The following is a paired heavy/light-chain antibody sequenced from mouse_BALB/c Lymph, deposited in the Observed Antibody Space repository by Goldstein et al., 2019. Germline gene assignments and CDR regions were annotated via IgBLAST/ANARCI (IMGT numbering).Light chain of an antibody. CDR3: QQGNTLPYT. CDR2: YTS. V-gene: IGKV10-96*01. CDR1: QDISNY. Sequence: DIQMTQTTSSLSASLGDRVTISCRASQDISNYLNWYQQKPDGTVKLLIYYTSRLHSGVPSRFSGSGSGTDYSLTISNLEQEDIATYFCQQGNTLPYTFGGGTKLEIK. J-gene: IGKJ2*01.
Heavy chain of an antibody. CDR1: GYTFTDYY. D-gene: IGHD1-1*01. CDR2: IYPGSGNT. V-gene: IGHV1-84*02. J-gene: IGHJ2*01. CDR3: ARQLRRYFDY. Sequence: QIQLQQSGPELVKPGASVKISCKASGYTFTDYYINWVKQKPGQGLEWIGWIYPGSGNTKYNEKFKGKATLTVDTSSSTAYMQLSSLTSEDTAVYFCARQLRRYFDYWGQGTTLTVSS.